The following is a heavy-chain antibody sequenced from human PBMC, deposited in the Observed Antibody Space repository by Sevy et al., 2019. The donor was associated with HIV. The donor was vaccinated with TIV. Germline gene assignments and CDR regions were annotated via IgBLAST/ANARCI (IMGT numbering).Heavy chain of an antibody. D-gene: IGHD3-3*01. J-gene: IGHJ6*02. V-gene: IGHV3-30*03. Sequence: GGALRLSCAASGVTFSSYGIHWVRQAPGKGLEWVAVISYDGSKKNHAESMKGRFTISRDNSKNTLYLEMSSLRPEDTAVYYCAHSSGLYGYYYGMDVWGHGTTVTDSS. CDR2: ISYDGSKK. CDR3: AHSSGLYGYYYGMDV. CDR1: GVTFSSYG.